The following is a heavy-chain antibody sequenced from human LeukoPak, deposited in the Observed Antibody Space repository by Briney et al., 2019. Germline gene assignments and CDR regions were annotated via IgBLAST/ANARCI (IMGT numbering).Heavy chain of an antibody. D-gene: IGHD3-10*01. Sequence: SVKVSCKASGGTFSSYAISWVRQAPGQGLEWMGGIIPIFGTANYAQKFQGRVTITADESTSTAYMELSRLRSEDTAVYYCARDTGYGSGSYLTWFDPWGQGTLVTVSS. V-gene: IGHV1-69*13. CDR1: GGTFSSYA. CDR2: IIPIFGTA. J-gene: IGHJ5*02. CDR3: ARDTGYGSGSYLTWFDP.